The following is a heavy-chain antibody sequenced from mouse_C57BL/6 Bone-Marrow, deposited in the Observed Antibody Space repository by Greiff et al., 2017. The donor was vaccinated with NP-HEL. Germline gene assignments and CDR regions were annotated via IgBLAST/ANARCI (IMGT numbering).Heavy chain of an antibody. D-gene: IGHD3-2*02. J-gene: IGHJ1*03. Sequence: VQLVESGPELVKPGASVKMSCKASGYTFTDYNMHWVKQSHGKSLEWIGYINPNNGGTSYNQKFKGKATLTVNKSSSTAYMELRSLTSEDSAVYYCARRPIRWYFDVWGTGTTVTVSS. CDR3: ARRPIRWYFDV. CDR1: GYTFTDYN. V-gene: IGHV1-22*01. CDR2: INPNNGGT.